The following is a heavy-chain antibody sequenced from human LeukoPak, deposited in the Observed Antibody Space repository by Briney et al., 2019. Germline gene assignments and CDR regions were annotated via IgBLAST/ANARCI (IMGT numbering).Heavy chain of an antibody. CDR2: IYSGGST. V-gene: IGHV3-66*04. CDR1: GFTVSSNY. J-gene: IGHJ4*02. Sequence: GGSLRLSCAASGFTVSSNYMSWVRQAPGKGLEWVSVIYSGGSTYYADSVKGRFTISRDNSKNTLYLQVNSLRAEDTAVYYCAKQQWKGYFDYWGQGTLVTVSS. D-gene: IGHD6-19*01. CDR3: AKQQWKGYFDY.